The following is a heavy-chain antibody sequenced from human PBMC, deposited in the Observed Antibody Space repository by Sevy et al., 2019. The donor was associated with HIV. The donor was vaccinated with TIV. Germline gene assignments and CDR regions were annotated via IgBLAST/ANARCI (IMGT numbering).Heavy chain of an antibody. CDR1: GFTFSSYA. Sequence: GGSLRLSCAASGFTFSSYAMSWVRQAPGKGLEWVSAISGSGGGTYYADSVKGRFTISRDNSKNTLYLQMNSLRAEDTVVYYCAKERGVPWGGYYFDYWGQGTLVTVSS. CDR3: AKERGVPWGGYYFDY. J-gene: IGHJ4*02. V-gene: IGHV3-23*01. CDR2: ISGSGGGT. D-gene: IGHD1-1*01.